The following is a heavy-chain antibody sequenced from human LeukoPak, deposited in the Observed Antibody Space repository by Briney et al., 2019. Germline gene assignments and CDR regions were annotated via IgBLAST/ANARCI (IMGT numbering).Heavy chain of an antibody. CDR2: INPSGGST. Sequence: ASVKVSCKASGCTFTSYYMHWVRQAPGQGLEWMGIINPSGGSTSYAQKFQGRVTMTRDTSTSTVYMELSSLRSEDTAVYYCARDGGSDSSGYYQQYYFDYWGQGTLVTVSS. D-gene: IGHD3-22*01. CDR3: ARDGGSDSSGYYQQYYFDY. CDR1: GCTFTSYY. V-gene: IGHV1-46*01. J-gene: IGHJ4*02.